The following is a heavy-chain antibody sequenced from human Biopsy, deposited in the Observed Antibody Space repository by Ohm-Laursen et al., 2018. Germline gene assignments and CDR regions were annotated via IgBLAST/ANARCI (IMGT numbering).Heavy chain of an antibody. V-gene: IGHV1-69*10. CDR2: IIAVSGLV. Sequence: EASVKVSCKASGGTFINYAISWGRQAPGEGLGWVGGIIAVSGLVNYAPKFQGRVSITADKSTTTAYMELSNLKSEDTAVYYCATPFQYYDSWGGFPPFDHWGQGTLVTVSS. CDR1: GGTFINYA. J-gene: IGHJ4*02. CDR3: ATPFQYYDSWGGFPPFDH. D-gene: IGHD3-3*01.